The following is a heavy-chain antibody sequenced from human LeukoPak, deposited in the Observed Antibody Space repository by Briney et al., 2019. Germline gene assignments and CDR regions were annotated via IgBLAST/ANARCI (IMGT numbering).Heavy chain of an antibody. CDR3: ARVGLGRCSGTNCFQKDYYYYYYMDV. J-gene: IGHJ6*03. CDR2: LFSSGTT. V-gene: IGHV4-4*07. D-gene: IGHD2-2*01. Sequence: GSLRLSCAASGFTFSSYAMSWIRQPAGQGLEWIGRLFSSGTTNYNPSLKSRVTISGDTSNNQFSLKLTSVTAADTAVYYCARVGLGRCSGTNCFQKDYYYYYYMDVWGKGTTVTVSS. CDR1: GFTFSSYA.